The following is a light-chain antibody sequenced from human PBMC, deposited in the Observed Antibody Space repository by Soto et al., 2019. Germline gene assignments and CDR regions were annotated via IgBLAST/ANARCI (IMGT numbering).Light chain of an antibody. Sequence: DIQMTQSPSSLSTTVGDRVTITCRASQRIATYLNWYQHKPGRAPNLLIYGGSTLQSGVPSRFSGSGSGTDFALTISSLQPEDCATYYCQQSYSIPYTFGQGTKLEI. CDR2: GGS. V-gene: IGKV1-39*01. CDR1: QRIATY. J-gene: IGKJ2*01. CDR3: QQSYSIPYT.